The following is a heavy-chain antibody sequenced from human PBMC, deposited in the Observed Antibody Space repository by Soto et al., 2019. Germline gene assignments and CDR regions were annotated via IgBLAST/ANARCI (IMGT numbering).Heavy chain of an antibody. D-gene: IGHD2-8*01. V-gene: IGHV1-69*02. CDR1: GATFSTYT. Sequence: GPSVKVSCKASGATFSTYTITWVRQAPGQGLEWMGRIIPILGIANYAQKFQGRVTITADKSTSTAYMELSSLRSEDTAVYYCASLGVSDWFDPWGQGTLVTVSS. J-gene: IGHJ5*02. CDR3: ASLGVSDWFDP. CDR2: IIPILGIA.